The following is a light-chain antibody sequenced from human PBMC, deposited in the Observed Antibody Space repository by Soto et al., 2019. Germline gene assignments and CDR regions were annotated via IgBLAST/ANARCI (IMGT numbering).Light chain of an antibody. CDR2: EVS. CDR3: SSYAGTKTLV. J-gene: IGLJ2*01. Sequence: QSALTQPPSASGSPGQSVTISCTGTISDIGTYYYVSWYQQHPGKAPKLIIYEVSERPSGVPDRFSGSKSGNTASLTVSGLQAEDEAHYYCSSYAGTKTLVFGGGPKLTVL. V-gene: IGLV2-8*01. CDR1: ISDIGTYYY.